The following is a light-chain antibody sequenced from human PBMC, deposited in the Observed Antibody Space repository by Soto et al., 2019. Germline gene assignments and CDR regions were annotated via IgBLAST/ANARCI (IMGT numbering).Light chain of an antibody. CDR2: DVS. CDR1: SSDVGGYNY. J-gene: IGLJ1*01. Sequence: QSALTQPASVSGSPGQSITISCTGTSSDVGGYNYVSWYQQHPGKAPKLMIYDVSNRPSGVSNRFSGSKSGNTASLTVSGLLTEDEADYYCSSYTSNSTYVFGTGTKVTVL. CDR3: SSYTSNSTYV. V-gene: IGLV2-14*03.